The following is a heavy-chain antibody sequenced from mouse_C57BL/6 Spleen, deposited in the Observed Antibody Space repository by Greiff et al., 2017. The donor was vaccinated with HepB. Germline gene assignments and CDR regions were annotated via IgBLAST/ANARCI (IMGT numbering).Heavy chain of an antibody. Sequence: VKLMESGAELARPGASVKLSCKASGYTFTSYGISWVKQRTGQGLEWIGEMYPRSGNTYYNEKFKGKATLTADKSSSTAYMELRSLTSEDSAVYFCAVYYGYEYAMDYWGQGTSVTVSS. D-gene: IGHD2-2*01. CDR1: GYTFTSYG. CDR2: MYPRSGNT. J-gene: IGHJ4*01. CDR3: AVYYGYEYAMDY. V-gene: IGHV1-81*01.